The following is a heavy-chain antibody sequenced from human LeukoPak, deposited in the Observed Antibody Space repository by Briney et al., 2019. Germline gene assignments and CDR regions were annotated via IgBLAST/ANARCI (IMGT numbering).Heavy chain of an antibody. CDR1: GFTFSTYS. V-gene: IGHV3-48*01. CDR3: ARDPWDY. CDR2: ISSGSGIK. Sequence: PGGSLRLSCAASGFTFSTYSMIWVRQAPGKGLEWISYISSGSGIKHYADSVKGRFTISRDNAKNSLHLQMNSLRVEDTAVYYCARDPWDYWGQGTLVTVSS. J-gene: IGHJ4*02.